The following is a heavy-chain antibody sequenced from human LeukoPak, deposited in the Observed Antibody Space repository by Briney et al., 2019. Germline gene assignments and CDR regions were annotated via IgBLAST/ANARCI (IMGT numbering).Heavy chain of an antibody. J-gene: IGHJ6*02. D-gene: IGHD2/OR15-2a*01. CDR2: ISASGGST. CDR1: EFTFSSYA. Sequence: GGSLRLSCAASEFTFSSYAMQWVRQAPGKGLEWVSGISASGGSTWYADSVKGRFTISRDNSKNTLYLQMNSLRAEDTAVYYCAKYVSAKGPPYALGVRGQGTTVTVSS. CDR3: AKYVSAKGPPYALGV. V-gene: IGHV3-23*01.